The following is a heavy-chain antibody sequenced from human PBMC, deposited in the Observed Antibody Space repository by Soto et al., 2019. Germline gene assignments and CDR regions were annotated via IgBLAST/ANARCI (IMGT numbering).Heavy chain of an antibody. J-gene: IGHJ4*02. CDR3: AREGTYY. CDR2: INPSGGST. CDR1: GYTFTGYY. Sequence: ASVKVSCKASGYTFTGYYMHWVRQAPGQGLEWMGIINPSGGSTSYAQKFQGRVTMTTDTSTSTAYMELRSLRSGDTAVYYCAREGTYYWGQGTLVTVSS. V-gene: IGHV1-46*01. D-gene: IGHD1-1*01.